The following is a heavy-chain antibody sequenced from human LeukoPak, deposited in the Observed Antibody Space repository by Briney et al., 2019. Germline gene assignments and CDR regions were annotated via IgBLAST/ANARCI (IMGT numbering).Heavy chain of an antibody. CDR1: GGSISSYY. D-gene: IGHD2-2*01. J-gene: IGHJ5*02. CDR3: ARAIVVVPAAMGRGYNWFDP. V-gene: IGHV4-59*01. CDR2: IYYCGST. Sequence: SETLSLTCTGSGGSISSYYWSWLRQPPGKGLEWVGYIYYCGSTNYNPSLKSRVTISVDTSKNQFSLKLSSVTAADTAVYYCARAIVVVPAAMGRGYNWFDPWGQGTLVTVSS.